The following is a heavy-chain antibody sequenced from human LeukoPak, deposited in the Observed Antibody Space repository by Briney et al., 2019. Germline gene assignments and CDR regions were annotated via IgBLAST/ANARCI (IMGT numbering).Heavy chain of an antibody. CDR1: GYTFTGYY. CDR2: INPNSGGT. CDR3: AREIGGILVFDY. D-gene: IGHD5-18*01. Sequence: ASVKVSCKASGYTFTGYYMHWVRQAPGQGLEWMGWINPNSGGTNYAQKFQGRVTMTRDTSISTAYMELSRLRSDDTAVYYCAREIGGILVFDYWGQRTLVTVSS. J-gene: IGHJ4*02. V-gene: IGHV1-2*02.